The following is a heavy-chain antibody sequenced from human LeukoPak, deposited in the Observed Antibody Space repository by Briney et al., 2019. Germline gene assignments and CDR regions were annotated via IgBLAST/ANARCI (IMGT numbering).Heavy chain of an antibody. CDR2: IRYDGNLK. CDR3: AKPTSLKDANYGLTGTNY. D-gene: IGHD1-14*01. Sequence: GGSLRLSCAASGFNFSAYGMHWVRQAPGKGLEWVAFIRYDGNLKYYADSVEGRFTISRDNSKNTLDLQMNSLRVEDTAVYYCAKPTSLKDANYGLTGTNYWGQGILVTVSS. CDR1: GFNFSAYG. V-gene: IGHV3-30*02. J-gene: IGHJ4*02.